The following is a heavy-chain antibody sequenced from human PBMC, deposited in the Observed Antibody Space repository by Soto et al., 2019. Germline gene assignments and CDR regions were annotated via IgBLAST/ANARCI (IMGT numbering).Heavy chain of an antibody. CDR3: ARGTEYYDSSGYYQGFGEFDP. CDR2: MNPNSGNT. Sequence: QVQLVQSGAEVKKPGASVKVSCKASGYTFTSYDINWVRQATGQGLEWMGWMNPNSGNTGYAQKFQGRVTMTRNTSISTAYMELSSLRSEDTAVYYCARGTEYYDSSGYYQGFGEFDPWGQGTLVTVSS. CDR1: GYTFTSYD. J-gene: IGHJ5*02. V-gene: IGHV1-8*01. D-gene: IGHD3-22*01.